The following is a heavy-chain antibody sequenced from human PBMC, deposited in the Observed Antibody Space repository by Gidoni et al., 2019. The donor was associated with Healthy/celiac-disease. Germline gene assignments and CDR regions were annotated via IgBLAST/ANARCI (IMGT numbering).Heavy chain of an antibody. Sequence: EVQLSESGGGLVQPGGSLRLSCAASGFTFSIYAMSWVRQAPGKGLEWVSAISGSGGSTYYADSVKGRFTISRDNSKNTLYLQMNSLRAEDTAVYYCAKDQWVRLDTAHGDAFDIWGQGTMVTVSS. CDR1: GFTFSIYA. CDR2: ISGSGGST. J-gene: IGHJ3*02. V-gene: IGHV3-23*01. D-gene: IGHD5-12*01. CDR3: AKDQWVRLDTAHGDAFDI.